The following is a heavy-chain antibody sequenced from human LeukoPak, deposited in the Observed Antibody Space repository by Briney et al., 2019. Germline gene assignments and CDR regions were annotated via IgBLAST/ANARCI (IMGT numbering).Heavy chain of an antibody. Sequence: ASVKVSCKASGYTFTSYGISWVRQAPGQGLEWMGWMNPNSGNTGYAQKFQGRVTMTRNTSISTAYMELSSLRSEDTAVYYCAREGRGYPDYWGQGTLVTVSS. D-gene: IGHD3-10*01. CDR2: MNPNSGNT. CDR3: AREGRGYPDY. V-gene: IGHV1-8*02. CDR1: GYTFTSYG. J-gene: IGHJ4*02.